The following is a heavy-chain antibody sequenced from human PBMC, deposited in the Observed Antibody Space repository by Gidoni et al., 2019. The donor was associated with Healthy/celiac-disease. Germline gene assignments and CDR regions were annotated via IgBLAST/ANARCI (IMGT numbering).Heavy chain of an antibody. V-gene: IGHV3-23*01. J-gene: IGHJ5*02. CDR3: AKGKGDFWSGYSYISGWFDP. CDR2: ISGSGGST. Sequence: EVQLLESGGGLVQPGGSLRLSCAASGFTFSSYAMSWVRQAPGKGLEWVSAISGSGGSTYYADSVKGRFTISRDNSENTLYLQMNSLRAEDTAVYYCAKGKGDFWSGYSYISGWFDPWGQGTLVTVSS. CDR1: GFTFSSYA. D-gene: IGHD3-3*01.